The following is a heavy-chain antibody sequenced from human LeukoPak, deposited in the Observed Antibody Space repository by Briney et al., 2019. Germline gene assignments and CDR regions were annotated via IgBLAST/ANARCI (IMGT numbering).Heavy chain of an antibody. J-gene: IGHJ6*04. CDR2: VRSKSDAGTM. CDR3: GGRRV. CDR1: GFNFRSAW. V-gene: IGHV3-15*01. D-gene: IGHD3-16*01. Sequence: GGSLRLSCTASGFNFRSAWMSWARQAPGKGLEWVGRVRSKSDAGTMDYAALVEGRFTISRDDSKNMVYLDMNSLKTEDTAVYYCGGRRVWGNGTVVTVSS.